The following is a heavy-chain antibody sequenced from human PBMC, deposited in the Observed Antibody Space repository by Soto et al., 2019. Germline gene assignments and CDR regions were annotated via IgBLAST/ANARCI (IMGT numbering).Heavy chain of an antibody. CDR1: GGTFSSYA. CDR3: ARLTAMVTGTPNWFDP. Sequence: QVQLVQSGAEVKKPGSSVKVSCKASGGTFSSYAISWVRQAPGQGLEWMGGIIPIFGTANYAQKFQGRVTITADESTSPAHMELSSLRSEDTVVYYCARLTAMVTGTPNWFDPWGQGTLVTVSS. J-gene: IGHJ5*02. V-gene: IGHV1-69*12. D-gene: IGHD5-18*01. CDR2: IIPIFGTA.